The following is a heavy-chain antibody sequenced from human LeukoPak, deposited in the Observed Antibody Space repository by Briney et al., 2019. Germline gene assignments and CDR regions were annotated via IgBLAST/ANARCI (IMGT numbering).Heavy chain of an antibody. V-gene: IGHV3-23*01. CDR1: GFPFSSYW. CDR3: AKGSTMYTAYYFDY. CDR2: ISGSGGST. Sequence: GGSLRLSCVASGFPFSSYWMTWVRQAPGKGLEWVSVISGSGGSTDYADSVKGRFTISRDNSKNTLYVQMNSLRAEDTAVYYCAKGSTMYTAYYFDYWGQGTLVTVSS. D-gene: IGHD3-10*02. J-gene: IGHJ4*02.